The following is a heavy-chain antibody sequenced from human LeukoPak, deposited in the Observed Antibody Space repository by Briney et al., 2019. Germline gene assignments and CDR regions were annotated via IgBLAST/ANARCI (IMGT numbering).Heavy chain of an antibody. D-gene: IGHD5-18*01. J-gene: IGHJ4*02. CDR3: ARLRVRGYGYGPWEGPTWLDY. CDR1: GFAFSSYW. Sequence: GTLRLSCAASGFAFSSYWMSWVRQAPGEGLEWIGEISHSGSTNYNPSLKSRVTISVDTSKNQFSLRLNSVTAADTAVYFCARLRVRGYGYGPWEGPTWLDYWGQGTLVTVSS. V-gene: IGHV4-34*01. CDR2: ISHSGST.